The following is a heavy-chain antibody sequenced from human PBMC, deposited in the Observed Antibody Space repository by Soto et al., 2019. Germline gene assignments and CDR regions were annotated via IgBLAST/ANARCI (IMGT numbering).Heavy chain of an antibody. V-gene: IGHV3-74*01. CDR1: GFTFSSYW. CDR3: ARARPKYYDFWSGPSYDY. J-gene: IGHJ4*02. D-gene: IGHD3-3*01. Sequence: GGSLRLSCAASGFTFSSYWMHWVRQAPGKGLVWVSRINSDGSSTSYADSVKGRFTISRDNAKNTLYPQMNSLRAEDTAVYYCARARPKYYDFWSGPSYDYWGQGTLVTVPS. CDR2: INSDGSST.